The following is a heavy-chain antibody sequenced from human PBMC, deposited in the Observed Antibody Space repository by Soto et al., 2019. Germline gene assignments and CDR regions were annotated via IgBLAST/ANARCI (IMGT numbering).Heavy chain of an antibody. CDR3: ARPVAGPADFDY. D-gene: IGHD5-12*01. CDR2: INAGNGNT. V-gene: IGHV1-3*05. J-gene: IGHJ4*02. CDR1: GYTFTGYA. Sequence: QVQVVQSGAEEKKPGASVKVSCTASGYTFTGYAMHWVRQAPGQRLEWMGWINAGNGNTKYSQKFQGRVPITRDTPARTAYRELGGLSSEDTVVNYFARPVAGPADFDYGGQGTLVPAPS.